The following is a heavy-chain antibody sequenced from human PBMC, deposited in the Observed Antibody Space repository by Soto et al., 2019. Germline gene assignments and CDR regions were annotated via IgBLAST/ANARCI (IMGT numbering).Heavy chain of an antibody. Sequence: EVQLLESGGGFVQPGGSLRLSCAASGFRFSDFAMTWVRQAPGRGLEWVSAITGTASSTYYADSVKGRFTISRDNSKNRLYLQIKSLRAEDTAIYYCAKGAEGYVVSSLDSWGQGTLVTVSS. V-gene: IGHV3-23*01. CDR1: GFRFSDFA. J-gene: IGHJ4*02. CDR2: ITGTASST. CDR3: AKGAEGYVVSSLDS. D-gene: IGHD5-12*01.